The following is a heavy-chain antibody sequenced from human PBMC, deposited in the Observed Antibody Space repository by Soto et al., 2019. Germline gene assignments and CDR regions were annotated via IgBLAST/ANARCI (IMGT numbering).Heavy chain of an antibody. Sequence: QVQLQQSGPGLVKPSETLSLTCAISGDSVSSNSAVWNWIRQSPSRGLEWLGRTYYRSTWYHQYAVSVNSRITINPDTSKNQFSLHLNSVTPEDTAVYFCTRGGAANEFDYWGQGTPVTVSS. CDR1: GDSVSSNSAV. V-gene: IGHV6-1*01. D-gene: IGHD6-13*01. J-gene: IGHJ4*02. CDR2: TYYRSTWYH. CDR3: TRGGAANEFDY.